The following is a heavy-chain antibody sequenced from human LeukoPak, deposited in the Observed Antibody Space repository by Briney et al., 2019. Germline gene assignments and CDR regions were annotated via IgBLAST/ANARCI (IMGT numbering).Heavy chain of an antibody. J-gene: IGHJ4*02. CDR3: AGRGMSMIRGLVTYFFDY. CDR1: GGSISTYY. V-gene: IGHV4-59*08. Sequence: PSETLSLTCIVSGGSISTYYWTWFRQPPGKGLEYIGYIFYDGSINYNPSLKSRVTISVDTSKNQFSLKLNSVTAADTAVYHCAGRGMSMIRGLVTYFFDYWGQGILVTVSS. D-gene: IGHD3-10*01. CDR2: IFYDGSI.